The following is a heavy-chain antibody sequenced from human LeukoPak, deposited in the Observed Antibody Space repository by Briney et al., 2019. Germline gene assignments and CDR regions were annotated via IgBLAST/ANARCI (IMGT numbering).Heavy chain of an antibody. J-gene: IGHJ5*02. CDR1: GYTFTGYY. Sequence: ASVKVSCKASGYTFTGYYMHWVRQAPGQGLEWMGWINPNSGGTNYAQKFQGRVTMTRDTSISTAYMELSGLRSEDTAVYYCARSDPGVRYSGSYYGWFDPWGQGTLVTVSS. CDR3: ARSDPGVRYSGSYYGWFDP. CDR2: INPNSGGT. D-gene: IGHD1-26*01. V-gene: IGHV1-2*02.